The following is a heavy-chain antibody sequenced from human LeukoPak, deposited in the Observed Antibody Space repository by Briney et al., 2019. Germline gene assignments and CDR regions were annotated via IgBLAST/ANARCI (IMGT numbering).Heavy chain of an antibody. CDR3: ARTISITMVRGDAFDI. V-gene: IGHV3-48*03. Sequence: GGSLRLSCAASGFPFSSYEMNWVRQAPGKGLEWVSYISSSGRTIYYADSVKGRFTISRDNAKNSLFLQMNSLRAEDTAVYYCARTISITMVRGDAFDIWGQGTMVTVSS. CDR2: ISSSGRTI. D-gene: IGHD3-10*01. CDR1: GFPFSSYE. J-gene: IGHJ3*02.